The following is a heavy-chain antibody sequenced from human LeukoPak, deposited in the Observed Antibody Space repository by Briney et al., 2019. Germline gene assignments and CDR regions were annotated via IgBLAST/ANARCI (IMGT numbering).Heavy chain of an antibody. J-gene: IGHJ6*04. D-gene: IGHD3-10*02. CDR1: GFTFSSYE. Sequence: GGSLRLSCAASGFTFSSYEMNWVRQAPGKGLEWVSYISSSGSTIYYADSVKGRFTISRDNAKNSLYLQMNSLRAEDTAVYYCAELAITMIGGVWGKGTTVTISS. V-gene: IGHV3-48*03. CDR3: AELAITMIGGV. CDR2: ISSSGSTI.